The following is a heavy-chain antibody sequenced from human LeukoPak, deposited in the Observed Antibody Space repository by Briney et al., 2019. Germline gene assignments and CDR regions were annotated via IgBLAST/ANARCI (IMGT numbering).Heavy chain of an antibody. CDR3: ARHLNIALAGPACDY. V-gene: IGHV1-46*01. CDR1: GYTFTSYY. Sequence: ASVKVSCKASGYTFTSYYMHWVRQAPGQGLEWMGIINPSGGSTSYAQKFQGRVTMTRDMSTSTVYMELSSLRSEDTAVYYCARHLNIALAGPACDYWGQGTLVTVSS. D-gene: IGHD6-19*01. CDR2: INPSGGST. J-gene: IGHJ4*02.